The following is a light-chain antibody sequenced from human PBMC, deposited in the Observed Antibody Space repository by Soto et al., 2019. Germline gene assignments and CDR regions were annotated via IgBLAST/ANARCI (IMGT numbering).Light chain of an antibody. Sequence: IVLTQSPATLSLSPGERASHSCRASQTVGITLAWYQQRPGQSPRLLIFDASSRAAGIPARFSGGGSGTDFTLTITSLDPDDFAVYYCQQRFAWPLTFGGGTKVEIK. CDR2: DAS. V-gene: IGKV3-11*01. CDR1: QTVGIT. J-gene: IGKJ4*01. CDR3: QQRFAWPLT.